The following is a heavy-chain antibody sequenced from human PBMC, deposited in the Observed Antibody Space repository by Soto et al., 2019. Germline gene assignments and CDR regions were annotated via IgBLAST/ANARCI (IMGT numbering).Heavy chain of an antibody. CDR1: GYTFKNYD. J-gene: IGHJ2*01. CDR2: MNPNSGNT. V-gene: IGHV1-8*01. D-gene: IGHD3-10*01. Sequence: QVQLLQSGAEVKKPGASVRVSCRASGYTFKNYDINWVRRATGQGLEWMGWMNPNSGNTGYAQKFQDRVTMTSDTSTRTAYMELSSLTAEDTALYYCARRMTWSLWCFDLWGSGTQVTVSS. CDR3: ARRMTWSLWCFDL.